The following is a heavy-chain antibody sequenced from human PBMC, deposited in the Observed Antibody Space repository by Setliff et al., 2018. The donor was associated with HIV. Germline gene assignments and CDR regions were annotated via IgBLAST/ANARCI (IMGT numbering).Heavy chain of an antibody. CDR2: IYYSGTT. Sequence: SETLSLTCTVSGGSISSSSYYWGWIRQPPGKGLEWIGSIYYSGTTYYNPSLTSRVTISVDTSKNQFSLKLTSVTAADTALYYCARHFSIFGVTIISNDAFDIWGRGTMVTVSS. CDR3: ARHFSIFGVTIISNDAFDI. D-gene: IGHD3-3*01. CDR1: GGSISSSSYY. V-gene: IGHV4-39*01. J-gene: IGHJ3*02.